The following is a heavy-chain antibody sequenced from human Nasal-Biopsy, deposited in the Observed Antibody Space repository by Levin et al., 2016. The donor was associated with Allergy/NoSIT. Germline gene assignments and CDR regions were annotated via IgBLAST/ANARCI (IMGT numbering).Heavy chain of an antibody. CDR1: GGSVSSGGYS. J-gene: IGHJ6*02. D-gene: IGHD2-15*01. CDR3: AGDCTGGSCYSKGFSGVDV. V-gene: IGHV4-30-2*01. CDR2: IFHTGTI. Sequence: SETLSLTCTVSGGSVSSGGYSWNWFRQPPGKGPEWIGCIFHTGTIYYNPSLKSRVIISLDRSKTQFSLKLTSVTAADTAVYYCAGDCTGGSCYSKGFSGVDVWGQGTTVTVSS.